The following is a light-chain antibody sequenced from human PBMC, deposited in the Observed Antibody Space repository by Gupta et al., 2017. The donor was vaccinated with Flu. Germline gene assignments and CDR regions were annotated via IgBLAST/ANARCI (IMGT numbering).Light chain of an antibody. Sequence: STGAVTTDYYPNWIQQRPGQAPRALIYSTTNRHSWTPARFSASLLGGKAALTLSGVQPEDEADYYCLLYYGGNQGVFGGGTRLTVL. CDR1: TGAVTTDYY. CDR2: STT. J-gene: IGLJ3*02. V-gene: IGLV7-43*01. CDR3: LLYYGGNQGV.